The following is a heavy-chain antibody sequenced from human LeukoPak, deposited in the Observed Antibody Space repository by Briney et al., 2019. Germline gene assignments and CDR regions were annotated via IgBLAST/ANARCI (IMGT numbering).Heavy chain of an antibody. D-gene: IGHD6-6*01. V-gene: IGHV3-11*06. CDR2: ISSGSTYM. CDR3: GRVGGRSKAAKGDAFDI. J-gene: IGHJ3*02. Sequence: GGSLRLSCAASGFSFSDYYMSWIRQAPGKGLEWVSSISSGSTYMYYADSVKGRFTISRDNAQNSMYLQMNSLRAEDTAVYYCGRVGGRSKAAKGDAFDIWGQGTMVTVSS. CDR1: GFSFSDYY.